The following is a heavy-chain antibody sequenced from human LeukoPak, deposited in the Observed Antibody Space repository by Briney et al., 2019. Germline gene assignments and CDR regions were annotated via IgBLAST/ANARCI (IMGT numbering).Heavy chain of an antibody. V-gene: IGHV3-33*08. J-gene: IGHJ4*02. Sequence: GGSLRLSCAASEFTFSTYAMSWVRQAPGKGLEWVAIIWYDGSDKYYADSVKGRFTVSRDNSKNTLHLQVNSLRAEDTAVYYCARDRGTTSSAGYYFDTWGQGALVTVSS. CDR1: EFTFSTYA. CDR3: ARDRGTTSSAGYYFDT. CDR2: IWYDGSDK. D-gene: IGHD6-6*01.